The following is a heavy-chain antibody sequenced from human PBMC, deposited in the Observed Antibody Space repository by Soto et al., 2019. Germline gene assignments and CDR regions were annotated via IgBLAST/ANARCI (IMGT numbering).Heavy chain of an antibody. D-gene: IGHD3-10*01. V-gene: IGHV4-34*01. CDR1: GGSFSGYY. Sequence: SETLSLTCAVYGGSFSGYYWSWIRQPPGKGLEWIGEINHSGSTNYNPSLKSRVTISVDTSKNQFSLQLSSVTAADTAVYYCARGGVYGSGGYSSGYYYYGMDVWGQGTTVTVSS. CDR3: ARGGVYGSGGYSSGYYYYGMDV. CDR2: INHSGST. J-gene: IGHJ6*02.